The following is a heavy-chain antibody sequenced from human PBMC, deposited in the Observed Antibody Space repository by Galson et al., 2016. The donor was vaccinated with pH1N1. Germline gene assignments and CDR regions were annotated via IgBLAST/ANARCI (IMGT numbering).Heavy chain of an antibody. CDR3: ARRYYCDY. V-gene: IGHV1-46*01. Sequence: SVKVSCKASGYSVTRYYMHWVRQAPGQGLEWMGIIDPSDGTTTYSQKFRGRITMTRDTPTNSVYMELSSLTSDDAAVYYCARRYYCDYWGQGTLITVSS. J-gene: IGHJ4*02. CDR2: IDPSDGTT. CDR1: GYSVTRYY.